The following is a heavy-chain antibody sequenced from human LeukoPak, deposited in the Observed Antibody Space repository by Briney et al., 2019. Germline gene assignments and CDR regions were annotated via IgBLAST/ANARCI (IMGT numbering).Heavy chain of an antibody. CDR3: VKENPGYSSGIPFDY. CDR1: GFTFSSYA. Sequence: GGSLSLSCSASGFTFSSYAMHWVRQAPGKGLEYVSAISSNGGSTYYADSVKGRFTISRDNSKNTLYLQMSSLRAEDTAVYYCVKENPGYSSGIPFDYWGQGTLVTVSS. D-gene: IGHD6-19*01. J-gene: IGHJ4*02. V-gene: IGHV3-64D*06. CDR2: ISSNGGST.